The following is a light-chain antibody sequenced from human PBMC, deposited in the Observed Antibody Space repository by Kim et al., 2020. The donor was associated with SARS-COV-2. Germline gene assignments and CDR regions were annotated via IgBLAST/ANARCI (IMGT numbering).Light chain of an antibody. V-gene: IGKV1D-13*01. CDR2: DAS. CDR1: QGIRSA. Sequence: ACIGDRVTITCRASQGIRSALAWYQQKPGKAPKLLIYDASSLESGVPSRFSGSGSGTDFTLTISSLQPGDFATYYCQQFNNYPLTFGGGTKVDIK. J-gene: IGKJ4*01. CDR3: QQFNNYPLT.